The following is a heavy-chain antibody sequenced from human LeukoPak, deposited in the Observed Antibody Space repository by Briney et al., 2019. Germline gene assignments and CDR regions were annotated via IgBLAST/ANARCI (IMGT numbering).Heavy chain of an antibody. D-gene: IGHD3-10*01. CDR3: ARSTSLLWFGDP. CDR1: GYTFTSYD. Sequence: GASVKVSCKASGYTFTSYDINWVRQATGQGLEWMGWMYPNSGNTGYAQKFQGRVTITRNTSISTAYMELSSLRSEDTAVYYCARSTSLLWFGDPWGQGTLVTVSS. J-gene: IGHJ5*02. V-gene: IGHV1-8*01. CDR2: MYPNSGNT.